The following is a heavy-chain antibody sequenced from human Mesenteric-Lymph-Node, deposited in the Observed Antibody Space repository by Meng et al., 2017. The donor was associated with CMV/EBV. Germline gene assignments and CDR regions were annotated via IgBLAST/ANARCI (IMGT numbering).Heavy chain of an antibody. D-gene: IGHD6-13*01. Sequence: GSLRLSCTVSGGSVNSGSYYWSWIRQSPGKGLEWIGYIYYSGSTSYHPSLKSRVTISRDPSKNQFSLKLTSVTAADTAVYYCASLYSSSWYFEYWGQGALVTVSS. V-gene: IGHV4-61*01. J-gene: IGHJ4*02. CDR3: ASLYSSSWYFEY. CDR2: IYYSGST. CDR1: GGSVNSGSYY.